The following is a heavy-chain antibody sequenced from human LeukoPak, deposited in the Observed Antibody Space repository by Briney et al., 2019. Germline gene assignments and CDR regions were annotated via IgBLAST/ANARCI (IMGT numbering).Heavy chain of an antibody. CDR2: ISGSGGST. CDR1: GFTFSSYA. J-gene: IGHJ3*02. CDR3: AKGGVRYDILTGYYRADAFDI. D-gene: IGHD3-9*01. V-gene: IGHV3-23*01. Sequence: GGSLRLSCAASGFTFSSYAMSWVRQAPGKGLEWVSAISGSGGSTYYADSVKGRFTISRDNSKNTLYLQMNSLRAEDTAVYYCAKGGVRYDILTGYYRADAFDIWGQGTMVTVSS.